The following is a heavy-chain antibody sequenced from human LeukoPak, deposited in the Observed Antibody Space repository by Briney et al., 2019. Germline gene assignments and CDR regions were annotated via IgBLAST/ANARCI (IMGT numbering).Heavy chain of an antibody. CDR1: GFTFGDYA. CDR2: IRSETYGGTT. J-gene: IGHJ4*02. Sequence: GGSLRLSCTASGFTFGDYAMSWVRQAPGKGLEWVGFIRSETYGGTTEYAASVKGRFSISRDDSKSIPYLQMNSLKIEDTAVYFCTRDPAGYAYGYSFFDYWGQGTLVTVSS. CDR3: TRDPAGYAYGYSFFDY. V-gene: IGHV3-49*04. D-gene: IGHD3-22*01.